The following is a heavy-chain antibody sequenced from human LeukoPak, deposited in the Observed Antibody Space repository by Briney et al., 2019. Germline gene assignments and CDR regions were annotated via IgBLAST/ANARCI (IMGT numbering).Heavy chain of an antibody. D-gene: IGHD4-17*01. CDR2: MNPNSGNT. CDR3: ARGGRDDYGDYYFDY. Sequence: ASVKVSFTASGYTFTSYDINWVRQATGQGLEWMGWMNPNSGNTGYAQKFQGRVTITRNTSISTAYMELSSLRSEDTAVYYCARGGRDDYGDYYFDYWGQGTLVTVSS. J-gene: IGHJ4*02. CDR1: GYTFTSYD. V-gene: IGHV1-8*03.